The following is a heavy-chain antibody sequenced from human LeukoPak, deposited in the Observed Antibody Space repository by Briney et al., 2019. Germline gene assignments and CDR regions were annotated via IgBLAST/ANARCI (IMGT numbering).Heavy chain of an antibody. J-gene: IGHJ4*02. CDR3: ARFKLPSGSGWPGGFDY. V-gene: IGHV4-59*01. CDR1: GGSISSYY. D-gene: IGHD6-19*01. CDR2: IYYSGST. Sequence: ESSETLSLTCTVSGGSISSYYWSWIRQPPGEGLEWIGYIYYSGSTNYNPSLKSRVTISVDTSKNQFSLKLSSVTAADTAVYYCARFKLPSGSGWPGGFDYWGQGTLVTVSS.